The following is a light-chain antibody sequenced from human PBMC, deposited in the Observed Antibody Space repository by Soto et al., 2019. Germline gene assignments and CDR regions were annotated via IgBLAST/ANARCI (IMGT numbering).Light chain of an antibody. CDR1: QSVSGN. CDR2: DAS. J-gene: IGKJ2*01. V-gene: IGKV3-15*01. Sequence: EIVLTQSPATLSVSPGERATLSCRASQSVSGNLAWYQQRPGQAPRLLIYDASNRVTGIPARFSGSGSGTEFTLTVSSLQSEDFAVYYCQQHNRWPYTFGQGTKLEIK. CDR3: QQHNRWPYT.